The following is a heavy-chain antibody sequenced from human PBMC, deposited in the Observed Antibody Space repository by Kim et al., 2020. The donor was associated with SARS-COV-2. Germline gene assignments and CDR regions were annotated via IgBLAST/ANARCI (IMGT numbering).Heavy chain of an antibody. J-gene: IGHJ4*02. D-gene: IGHD5-12*01. Sequence: GGSLRLSCAASGFTFSSYWMHWVRQAPGKGLVWVSRINSDGSSTSYADSVKGRFTISRDNAKNTLYLQMNSLRAEDTAVYYCAREDGYTPRGFDYWGQGTLVTVSS. CDR2: INSDGSST. CDR1: GFTFSSYW. V-gene: IGHV3-74*01. CDR3: AREDGYTPRGFDY.